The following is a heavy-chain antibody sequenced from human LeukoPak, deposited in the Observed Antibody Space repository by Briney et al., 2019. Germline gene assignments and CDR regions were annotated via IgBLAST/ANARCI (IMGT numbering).Heavy chain of an antibody. V-gene: IGHV4-59*01. J-gene: IGHJ4*02. D-gene: IGHD1-1*01. CDR3: ARENAEGNYSDY. CDR1: GGSISSYY. CDR2: IYYSGST. Sequence: SETLSLTCTVSGGSISSYYWSWIRQPPGKGLEWIGYIYYSGSTNYNPSLKSRVTISVDTSKNQFSLKLSSVTAADTAVYYCARENAEGNYSDYWGQGTLVTVSS.